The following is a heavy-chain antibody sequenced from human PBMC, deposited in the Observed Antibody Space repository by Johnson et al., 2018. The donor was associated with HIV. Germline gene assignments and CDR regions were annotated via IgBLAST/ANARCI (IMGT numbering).Heavy chain of an antibody. CDR1: GFTFDDYA. CDR2: ISWDGGST. V-gene: IGHV3-43D*03. Sequence: VQLVESGGVVVQPGGSLRLSCAASGFTFDDYAMHWVRQAPGKGLEWVSLISWDGGSTYYADSVTGRFTISRDNSKTSLYLQMNSLRAEDTALYYCAKAGPREYSSSLDAFDIWGQGTMVTVSS. J-gene: IGHJ3*02. CDR3: AKAGPREYSSSLDAFDI. D-gene: IGHD6-6*01.